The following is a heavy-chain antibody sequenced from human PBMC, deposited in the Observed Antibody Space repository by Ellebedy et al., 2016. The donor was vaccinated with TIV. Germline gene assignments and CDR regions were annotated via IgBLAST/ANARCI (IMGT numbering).Heavy chain of an antibody. V-gene: IGHV3-23*01. Sequence: GESLKISCAASGFTFSSYAMSWVRQAPGKGLEWASAISGSGGSTFYADSVKGRFTISRDNSKNTLYLEMNSLRVEDPAVYYCAKDQVYSSSSRGFDIWGQGTMVSVSS. D-gene: IGHD6-6*01. J-gene: IGHJ3*02. CDR2: ISGSGGST. CDR3: AKDQVYSSSSRGFDI. CDR1: GFTFSSYA.